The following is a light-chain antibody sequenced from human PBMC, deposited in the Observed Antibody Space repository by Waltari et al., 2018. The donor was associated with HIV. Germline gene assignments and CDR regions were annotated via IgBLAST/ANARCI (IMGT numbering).Light chain of an antibody. CDR2: QDI. CDR3: QAWDRSNVV. V-gene: IGLV3-1*01. J-gene: IGLJ2*01. Sequence: SYELTQPPSVSVSPGQTASIICSGDRLGDKYACWYQQKPGQSPVLVIYQDIKRPSGIPERFSGSNAGNTATLTVSGTQPMDEADYYCQAWDRSNVVFGGGTKLTVL. CDR1: RLGDKY.